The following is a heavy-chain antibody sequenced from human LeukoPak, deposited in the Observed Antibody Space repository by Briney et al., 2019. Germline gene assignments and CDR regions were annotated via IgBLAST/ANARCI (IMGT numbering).Heavy chain of an antibody. V-gene: IGHV1-2*02. Sequence: GASVKVSCKASGYTFTGYYMHWVRQAPGQGLEWMGWINPNSGGTNYAQKFQGRVTMTRDTSISTAYMELSRLRSDDTAVYYCTRGGPEGSGYSYGSHDYWGQGTLVTVSS. CDR3: TRGGPEGSGYSYGSHDY. J-gene: IGHJ4*02. CDR2: INPNSGGT. CDR1: GYTFTGYY. D-gene: IGHD5-18*01.